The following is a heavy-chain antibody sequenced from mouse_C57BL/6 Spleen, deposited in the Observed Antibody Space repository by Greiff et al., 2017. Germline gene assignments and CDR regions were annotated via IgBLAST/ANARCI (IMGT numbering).Heavy chain of an antibody. V-gene: IGHV5-4*01. CDR2: ISDGGSYT. J-gene: IGHJ1*03. Sequence: EVQLVESGGGLVKPGGSLKLSCAASGFTFSSYAMSWVRQTPEKRLEWVATISDGGSYTYYPDNVKGRFTISRDNAKNNLYLQMSHLKSEDTAMYYGARGADGYYVWYFEVWGTGTTVTVSS. D-gene: IGHD1-1*01. CDR1: GFTFSSYA. CDR3: ARGADGYYVWYFEV.